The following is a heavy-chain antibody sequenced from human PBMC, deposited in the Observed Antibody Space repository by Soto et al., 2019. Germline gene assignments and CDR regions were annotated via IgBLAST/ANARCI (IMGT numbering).Heavy chain of an antibody. J-gene: IGHJ6*02. CDR1: GYTFSSYY. CDR3: ARGVGWNYYYGMDV. D-gene: IGHD2-15*01. V-gene: IGHV1-8*01. CDR2: MNPINANT. Sequence: ASVKVSCKASGYTFSSYYMNWVRQATGKGVEWMGWMNPINANTAYAQKFQCRVSMTRNTSISTAYIELRSLRSEDTAVYYWARGVGWNYYYGMDVWGQGTTVTVSS.